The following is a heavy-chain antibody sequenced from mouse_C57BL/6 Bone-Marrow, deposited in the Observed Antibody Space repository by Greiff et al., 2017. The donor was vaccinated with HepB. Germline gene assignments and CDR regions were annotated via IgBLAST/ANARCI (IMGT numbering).Heavy chain of an antibody. V-gene: IGHV5-9-1*02. J-gene: IGHJ1*03. CDR2: ISSGGDYI. D-gene: IGHD1-1*01. Sequence: EVMLVEPGAGLVKPGGSLKLSCAASGFTFSSYAMPWVRQTPEKRLEWVAYISSGGDYIYYADTVKGRVTISRDNARNTLYLQMSSLKSEDTAMYYCTRDRGTTFDVWGTGTTVTVSS. CDR3: TRDRGTTFDV. CDR1: GFTFSSYA.